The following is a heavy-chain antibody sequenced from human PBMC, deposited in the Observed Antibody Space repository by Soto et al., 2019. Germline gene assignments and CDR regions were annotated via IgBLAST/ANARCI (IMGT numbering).Heavy chain of an antibody. CDR1: GYTFTSYY. CDR3: ARAPKLDIAAAGLDY. D-gene: IGHD6-13*01. CDR2: INPSGGST. Sequence: QVQLVQSGAEVKKPGASVKVSCKASGYTFTSYYMHWVRQAPGQGLEWMGIINPSGGSTSYAQKFQGRVTITRDTSTSTVYMELSSLRSEDTAVYYCARAPKLDIAAAGLDYWGQGTLVTVSS. V-gene: IGHV1-46*01. J-gene: IGHJ4*02.